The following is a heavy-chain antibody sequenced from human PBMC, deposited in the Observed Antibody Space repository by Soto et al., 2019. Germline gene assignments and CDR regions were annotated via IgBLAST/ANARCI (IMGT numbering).Heavy chain of an antibody. CDR1: GFTFSSYG. CDR3: ARDGGIEAADY. D-gene: IGHD6-13*01. CDR2: IWYDGSNK. V-gene: IGHV3-33*01. J-gene: IGHJ4*02. Sequence: QVQLVESGGGVVQPGRSLRLSCAASGFTFSSYGMHWVRQAPGKGLEWVAVIWYDGSNKYYADSVKGRFTISRDNSKNTLYLQMNSLRAEDTAVYYCARDGGIEAADYWGQGTLVTVSS.